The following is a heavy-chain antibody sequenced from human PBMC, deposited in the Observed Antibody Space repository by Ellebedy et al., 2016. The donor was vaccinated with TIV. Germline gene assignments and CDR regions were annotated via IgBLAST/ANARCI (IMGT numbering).Heavy chain of an antibody. J-gene: IGHJ3*02. Sequence: AASVKVSCKASGGTFGTHAISRARQAPGQGLEWMGGIIPIFGTTKNAQNFQGRLTISADTSTDTVYMELSSLTSADTAVYYCARDLRKDSLIGEGFDIWGQGTMVTVSS. V-gene: IGHV1-69*06. CDR3: ARDLRKDSLIGEGFDI. D-gene: IGHD2-21*01. CDR1: GGTFGTHA. CDR2: IIPIFGTT.